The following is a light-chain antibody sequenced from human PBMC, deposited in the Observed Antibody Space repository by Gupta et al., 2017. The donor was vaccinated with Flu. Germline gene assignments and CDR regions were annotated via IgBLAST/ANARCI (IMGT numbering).Light chain of an antibody. Sequence: EIVMTQSPLTLSVSPGERATLSCRASQSIRNNLAWYQQKPGQSPRLLIYGASTRATGIPARFSGGGSGTEFTLTITSLQSEDFAVYYCQQYNNWPPLYSFGQETKVEI. CDR1: QSIRNN. J-gene: IGKJ2*03. CDR2: GAS. CDR3: QQYNNWPPLYS. V-gene: IGKV3-15*01.